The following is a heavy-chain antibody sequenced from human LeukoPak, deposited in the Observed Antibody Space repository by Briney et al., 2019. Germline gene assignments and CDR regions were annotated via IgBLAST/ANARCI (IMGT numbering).Heavy chain of an antibody. V-gene: IGHV4-61*01. J-gene: IGHJ4*02. CDR2: IYYNGDT. CDR3: ARVLRAASWRSYDY. D-gene: IGHD5-18*01. Sequence: SETLSLTRTVSGGSVSNSLYYWSWIRQPPGTGLEWIGYIYYNGDTNYNSSLKSRVIISIDTSSNQFSLRLNSMTAADTAVYYCARVLRAASWRSYDYWGQGSLVTVSS. CDR1: GGSVSNSLYY.